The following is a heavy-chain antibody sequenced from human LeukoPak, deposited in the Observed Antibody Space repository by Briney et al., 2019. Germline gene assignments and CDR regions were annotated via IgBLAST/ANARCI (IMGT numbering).Heavy chain of an antibody. CDR2: IYYSGST. CDR3: ARGYYGSGSYYSFDP. D-gene: IGHD3-10*01. Sequence: PSETLSLTCTVSGGSISSSSYYWGWIRQPPGKGLEWIGSIYYSGSTYYNPSLKSRVTISVDTSKNQFSLKLSSVTAADTAVYYCARGYYGSGSYYSFDPWGQGTQVTVSS. J-gene: IGHJ5*02. V-gene: IGHV4-39*01. CDR1: GGSISSSSYY.